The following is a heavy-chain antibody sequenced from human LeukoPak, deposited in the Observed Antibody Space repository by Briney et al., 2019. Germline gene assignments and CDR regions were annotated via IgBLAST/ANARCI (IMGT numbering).Heavy chain of an antibody. J-gene: IGHJ4*02. Sequence: PSETLSLTCTVSGGSISSGSYYWSWIRQPPGKGLEWIGNIYHGGTTYYNPSLKSRVTISVDTSKNQFSLKLNSVTAADTAVYYCARVWIASGSYYDDRGAFDYWGQGTLVTVSS. CDR1: GGSISSGSYY. V-gene: IGHV4-39*07. CDR2: IYHGGTT. CDR3: ARVWIASGSYYDDRGAFDY. D-gene: IGHD1-26*01.